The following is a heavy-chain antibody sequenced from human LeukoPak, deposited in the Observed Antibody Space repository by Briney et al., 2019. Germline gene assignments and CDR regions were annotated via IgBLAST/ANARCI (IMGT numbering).Heavy chain of an antibody. CDR2: ISGSGGST. V-gene: IGHV3-23*01. CDR1: GFTFSSYA. CDR3: AKPKDYYDSSGYYEYFQH. D-gene: IGHD3-22*01. Sequence: GGCLRPSCAASGFTFSSYAMSWVRQAPGKGLEWVSAISGSGGSTYYADSVKGRVTISRDNSKNTLYLQMNSLRAEDTAVYYCAKPKDYYDSSGYYEYFQHWGPGTLVTVSS. J-gene: IGHJ1*01.